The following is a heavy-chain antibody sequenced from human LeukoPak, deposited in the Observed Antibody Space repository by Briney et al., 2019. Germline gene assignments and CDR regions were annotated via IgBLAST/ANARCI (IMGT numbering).Heavy chain of an antibody. CDR1: GGSISSYY. J-gene: IGHJ4*02. Sequence: SETLSLTCTVSGGSISSYYWSWIRQPPGKGLEWIGYIHYSGSTNYNPSLKSRVTISVDTSKNQFSLKLSSVTAADTAVYYCARQYYYDSSGYPLFDYWGQGTLVTVSS. D-gene: IGHD3-22*01. V-gene: IGHV4-59*01. CDR2: IHYSGST. CDR3: ARQYYYDSSGYPLFDY.